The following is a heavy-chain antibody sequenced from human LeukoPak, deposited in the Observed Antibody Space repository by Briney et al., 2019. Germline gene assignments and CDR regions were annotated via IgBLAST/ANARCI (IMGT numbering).Heavy chain of an antibody. D-gene: IGHD2-15*01. Sequence: GGSLRLSCAASGLTFSSYAMSWVRQAPGEGLEWVSAISGSGGSTYYADSVKGRFTISRDNSKNTLYLQMNSLRAEDTAVYYCAKAVVVAAHFDYWGQGTLVTVSS. CDR2: ISGSGGST. J-gene: IGHJ4*02. V-gene: IGHV3-23*01. CDR1: GLTFSSYA. CDR3: AKAVVVAAHFDY.